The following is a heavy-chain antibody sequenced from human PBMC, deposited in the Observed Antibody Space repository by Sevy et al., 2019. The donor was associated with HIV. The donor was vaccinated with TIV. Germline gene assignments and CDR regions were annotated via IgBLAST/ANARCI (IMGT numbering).Heavy chain of an antibody. CDR2: INPNSGGT. Sequence: ASVKVSCEASVFSFTAYFFHGVRQPPGQGLEGMGWINPNSGGTNIARKFQGRVTMTSERSFSAAYMELTGLTSDDTPVYYCARDRFIFGSGPPDSWGQGTLVTVSS. D-gene: IGHD2-15*01. CDR3: ARDRFIFGSGPPDS. J-gene: IGHJ4*02. V-gene: IGHV1-2*02. CDR1: VFSFTAYF.